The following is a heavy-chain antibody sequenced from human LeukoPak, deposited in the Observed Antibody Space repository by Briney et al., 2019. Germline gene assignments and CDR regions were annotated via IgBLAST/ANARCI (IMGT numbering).Heavy chain of an antibody. CDR1: GYSISSGYY. CDR2: IYHSGST. Sequence: SETLSLTCTVSGYSISSGYYWGWIRQPPGKGLEWIGSIYHSGSTYYNPSLKSRVTISVDTSKNQFSLKLSSVTAADTAVYYCAREPYRVAGTFYYYYMDVWGKGTTVTVSS. CDR3: AREPYRVAGTFYYYYMDV. V-gene: IGHV4-38-2*02. D-gene: IGHD6-19*01. J-gene: IGHJ6*03.